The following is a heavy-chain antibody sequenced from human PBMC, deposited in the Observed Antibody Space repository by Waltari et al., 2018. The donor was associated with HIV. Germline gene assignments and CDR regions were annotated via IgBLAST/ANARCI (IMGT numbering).Heavy chain of an antibody. V-gene: IGHV3-9*01. D-gene: IGHD2-2*02. CDR2: ISWNSGSI. Sequence: EVQLVESGGGLVQPGRSLRLSCAASGFTFDDYAMHWVRQAPGKGLEWVSGISWNSGSIGYADSVKGRFTISRDNAKNSLYLQMNSLRAEDTALYYCAKEADCSSTSCYKTYYYYGMDVWGQGTTVTVSS. J-gene: IGHJ6*02. CDR1: GFTFDDYA. CDR3: AKEADCSSTSCYKTYYYYGMDV.